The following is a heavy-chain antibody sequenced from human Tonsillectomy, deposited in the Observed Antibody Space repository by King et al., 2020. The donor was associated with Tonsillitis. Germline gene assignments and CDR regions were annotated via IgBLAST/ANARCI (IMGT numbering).Heavy chain of an antibody. J-gene: IGHJ6*03. V-gene: IGHV4-31*03. Sequence: PLQESGPGLVKPSQTLSLTCTVSGGSISRGAYYWTWIRQHPEKGLEWIGYIYYSGSTYYNPSLKSRVIFSVDTSKNQFSLKLNSVTAADTAVYYCARVQKIDVLTGSYHYYM. D-gene: IGHD3-9*01. CDR1: GGSISRGAYY. CDR2: IYYSGST. CDR3: ARVQKIDVLTGSYHYYM.